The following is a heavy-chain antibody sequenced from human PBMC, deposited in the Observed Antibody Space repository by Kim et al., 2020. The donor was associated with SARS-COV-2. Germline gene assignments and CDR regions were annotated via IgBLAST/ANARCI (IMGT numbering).Heavy chain of an antibody. J-gene: IGHJ4*02. CDR1: GFTFTTYN. D-gene: IGHD7-27*01. Sequence: GGSLRLSCAASGFTFTTYNMNWVRQAPGKGLEWISYISVTDAIYYADSVKGRFTISRDYAKNSLDLHMNSLRDEDTAVYYCARDWNWGIDVWGQGTLVT. CDR2: ISVTDAI. CDR3: ARDWNWGIDV. V-gene: IGHV3-48*02.